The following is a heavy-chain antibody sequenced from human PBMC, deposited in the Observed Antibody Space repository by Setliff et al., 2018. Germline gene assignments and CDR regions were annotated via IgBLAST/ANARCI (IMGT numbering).Heavy chain of an antibody. V-gene: IGHV4-4*02. CDR1: GDSISNDYW. CDR2: INQSGTT. CDR3: ARGVRTGHLDS. Sequence: KSSETLSLTCAVSGDSISNDYWWSWVRQPPERELEWIGEINQSGTTNYNPPLKDRATISVDNSKNQFSLNLNSVTVADTAVYFCARGVRTGHLDSWGQGTLVTVSS. D-gene: IGHD1-1*01. J-gene: IGHJ4*02.